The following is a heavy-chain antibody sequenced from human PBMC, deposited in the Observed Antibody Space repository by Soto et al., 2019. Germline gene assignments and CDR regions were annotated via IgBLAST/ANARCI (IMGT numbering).Heavy chain of an antibody. D-gene: IGHD6-6*01. CDR1: GGSIRTYY. V-gene: IGHV4-59*01. Sequence: SETLSLTCSVSGGSIRTYYWNWIRQPPGGGLEWIAYIHYSGVTNYSPSLRGRVSISIDRSNNEFSLKVSSVTAADTAVYYCARDRAEGSSSTPAGGMDVWGQVPTVTVSS. CDR2: IHYSGVT. J-gene: IGHJ6*02. CDR3: ARDRAEGSSSTPAGGMDV.